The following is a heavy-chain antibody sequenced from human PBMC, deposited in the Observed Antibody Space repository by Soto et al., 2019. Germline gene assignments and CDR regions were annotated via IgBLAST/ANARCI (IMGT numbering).Heavy chain of an antibody. CDR1: GFTFSSYG. CDR3: AKSIVGAIRSGMDV. V-gene: IGHV3-30*18. J-gene: IGHJ6*02. D-gene: IGHD1-26*01. Sequence: QVQLVESGGGLVQPGRSLRLSCAASGFTFSSYGMHWVRQAPGKGLEWVAVIPYDGSNKYYADSVKGRFTISRDNSKNTLYLHMNSLRAEDTAVYYCAKSIVGAIRSGMDVWGQGTTVTVSS. CDR2: IPYDGSNK.